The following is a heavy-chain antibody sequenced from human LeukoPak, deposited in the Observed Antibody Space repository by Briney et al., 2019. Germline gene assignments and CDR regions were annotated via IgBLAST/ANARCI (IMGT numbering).Heavy chain of an antibody. CDR3: ARDLTIFGVVTGTYYYMDV. Sequence: PSETLSLTCTVSGGSISSYYWSWLRQPAGKGLEWIGRIYTSGSTNYNPSLKSRVTISVDKSKNQFSLKLSSVTAADTAVYYCARDLTIFGVVTGTYYYMDVWGKGTTVTVSS. CDR1: GGSISSYY. J-gene: IGHJ6*03. V-gene: IGHV4-4*07. CDR2: IYTSGST. D-gene: IGHD3-3*01.